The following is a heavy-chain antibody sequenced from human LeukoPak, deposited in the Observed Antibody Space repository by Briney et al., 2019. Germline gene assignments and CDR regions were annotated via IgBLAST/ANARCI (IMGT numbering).Heavy chain of an antibody. D-gene: IGHD5-12*01. CDR2: IYYSGST. CDR1: GGSISSSSYY. CDR3: ARETRGYVAFAFDI. V-gene: IGHV4-39*07. Sequence: SETLSLTCTVSGGSISSSSYYWGWIRQPPGKGLEWIGSIYYSGSTYYNPSLKSRVTISVDTSKNQFSLKLSSVTAADTAVYYCARETRGYVAFAFDIWGQGTMVTVSS. J-gene: IGHJ3*02.